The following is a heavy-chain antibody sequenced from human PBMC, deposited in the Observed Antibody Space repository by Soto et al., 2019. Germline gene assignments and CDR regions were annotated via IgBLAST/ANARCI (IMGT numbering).Heavy chain of an antibody. CDR3: AKGDNKLELPRLFDY. CDR2: ISGSGGST. Sequence: EVQLLESGGGLVQPGGSLRLSCAASGFTFSSYAMSWVRQAPGKGLEWVSAISGSGGSTYYADSVKGRFTISRDNSKNTLYMQMNSLSAEDTDVYYCAKGDNKLELPRLFDYWGQGNLVTVSS. D-gene: IGHD1-7*01. J-gene: IGHJ4*02. V-gene: IGHV3-23*01. CDR1: GFTFSSYA.